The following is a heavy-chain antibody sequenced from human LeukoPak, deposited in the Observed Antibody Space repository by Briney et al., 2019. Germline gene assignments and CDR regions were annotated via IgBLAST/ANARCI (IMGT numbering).Heavy chain of an antibody. J-gene: IGHJ3*02. D-gene: IGHD3-16*01. V-gene: IGHV4-59*01. Sequence: SGTLSLTCTVSGGSISSYYWSWIRQPPGKGLEWIGYIYYSGSTNYNPSLKSRVTISVDTSKNQFSLKLSSVTAADTAVYYCARAVPSLDAFDIWGQGTMVTVSS. CDR1: GGSISSYY. CDR3: ARAVPSLDAFDI. CDR2: IYYSGST.